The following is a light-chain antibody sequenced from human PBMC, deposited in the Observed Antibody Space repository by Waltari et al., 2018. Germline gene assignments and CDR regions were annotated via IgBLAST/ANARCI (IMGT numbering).Light chain of an antibody. CDR2: DSS. Sequence: DFQMTQSTSSLSASVGDRVTITCRATEDIMNHLNWYHQKPGKAPKLLIYDSSHLHTGGSSRFRGSGSGTHFSLTIDNLQPEDLGTYYCQQYNHFPPTFGQGTRLEI. CDR1: EDIMNH. CDR3: QQYNHFPPT. V-gene: IGKV1-33*01. J-gene: IGKJ5*01.